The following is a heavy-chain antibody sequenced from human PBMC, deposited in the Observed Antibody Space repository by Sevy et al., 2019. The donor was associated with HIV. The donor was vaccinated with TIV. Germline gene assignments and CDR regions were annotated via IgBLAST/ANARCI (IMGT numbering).Heavy chain of an antibody. D-gene: IGHD6-13*01. CDR2: ISYDGSTK. V-gene: IGHV3-30-3*01. CDR3: ERDFAAAGTYYLDY. Sequence: GGSLRLSCAASGFTFNNYAMDWVRQAPGKGLEWVAVISYDGSTKYYADSVKGRFTISRDNSKNTRYLQMNSLRAEYTAVYYCERDFAAAGTYYLDYWGQGTLVTVSS. CDR1: GFTFNNYA. J-gene: IGHJ4*02.